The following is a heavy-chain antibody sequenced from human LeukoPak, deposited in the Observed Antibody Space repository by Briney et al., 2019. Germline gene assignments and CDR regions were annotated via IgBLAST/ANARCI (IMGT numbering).Heavy chain of an antibody. CDR2: INHSGST. Sequence: SETLSLTCAVYGGSFSGYYWSWIRQPPGKGLEWIGEINHSGSTNYNPSLKSRVTISVDTSRNQFSLKLSSVTAADTAVYYCAGKRYYYGSGSYRWFDPWGQGTLVTVSS. J-gene: IGHJ5*02. CDR3: AGKRYYYGSGSYRWFDP. CDR1: GGSFSGYY. D-gene: IGHD3-10*01. V-gene: IGHV4-34*01.